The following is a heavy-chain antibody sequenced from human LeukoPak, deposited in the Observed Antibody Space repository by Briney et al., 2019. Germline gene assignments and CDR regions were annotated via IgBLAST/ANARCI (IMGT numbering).Heavy chain of an antibody. V-gene: IGHV3-21*01. D-gene: IGHD2/OR15-2a*01. Sequence: GGSLRLSCAASGFTFSSYNMNWVRQAPGKGLEWVSSISSNSNYIYYPDSMKGRFTISRDNAKNSLYLQMNSLRAEDTAVYYCARGFSIFDYWGQGTLVTVSS. CDR1: GFTFSSYN. J-gene: IGHJ4*02. CDR2: ISSNSNYI. CDR3: ARGFSIFDY.